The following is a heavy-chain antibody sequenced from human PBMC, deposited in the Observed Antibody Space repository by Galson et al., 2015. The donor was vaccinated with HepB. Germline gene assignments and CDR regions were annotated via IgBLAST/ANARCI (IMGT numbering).Heavy chain of an antibody. D-gene: IGHD6-13*01. CDR3: AKPKGLASTGGPFDY. CDR2: MRDTDDNT. J-gene: IGHJ4*02. Sequence: SLRLSCAASGFTFSSYAMNWVRQAPGKGLEWVSGMRDTDDNTYDADSVKGRFTISRDNSKNTLYLQMINLRAEDTAVYFCAKPKGLASTGGPFDYWGQGTLVTVSS. CDR1: GFTFSSYA. V-gene: IGHV3-23*01.